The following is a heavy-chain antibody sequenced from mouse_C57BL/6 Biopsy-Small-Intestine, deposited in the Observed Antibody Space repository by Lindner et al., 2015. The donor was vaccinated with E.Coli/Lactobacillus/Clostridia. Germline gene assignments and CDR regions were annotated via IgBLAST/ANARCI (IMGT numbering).Heavy chain of an antibody. D-gene: IGHD2-13*01. V-gene: IGHV1-81*01. J-gene: IGHJ4*01. Sequence: SVKVSCKASGYTLTSYGVSWVRQAPGQGLEWMGWISAFHGKTDYAQKLQGRVTMTTDTITSTAYMELRSLRSDDTAVYYCARGDTSNSLDYWGQGTLVTVSS. CDR3: ARGDTSNSLDY. CDR2: ISAFHGKT. CDR1: GYTLTSYG.